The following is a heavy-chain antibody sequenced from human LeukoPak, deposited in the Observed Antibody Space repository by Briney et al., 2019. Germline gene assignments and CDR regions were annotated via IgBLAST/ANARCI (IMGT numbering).Heavy chain of an antibody. J-gene: IGHJ6*02. D-gene: IGHD3-10*01. CDR3: ARGSSGWFGVYGMDV. CDR1: GFTFSSYG. Sequence: GGSLRLSCAASGFTFSSYGMHWVRQAPGKGLEWVAVIWYDGSNKYYADSVKGRFTISRDNSKSTLYLQMNSLRAEDTAVYYCARGSSGWFGVYGMDVWGQGTTVTVSS. V-gene: IGHV3-33*01. CDR2: IWYDGSNK.